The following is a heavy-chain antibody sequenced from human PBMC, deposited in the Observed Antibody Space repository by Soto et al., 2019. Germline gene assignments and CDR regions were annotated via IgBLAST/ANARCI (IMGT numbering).Heavy chain of an antibody. Sequence: QVQLMQSGAEVKKPGASVRVSCKTSGYSFSNYGVAWVRQAPGQGREWMGWLSGYNESTNSAQHLQDRITMTTDTFISTVYMELRSLRSADTAIYYCARDVWGTAAAGSYYFDYWGQGTVVTVSS. D-gene: IGHD6-25*01. CDR1: GYSFSNYG. V-gene: IGHV1-18*01. CDR2: LSGYNEST. CDR3: ARDVWGTAAAGSYYFDY. J-gene: IGHJ4*02.